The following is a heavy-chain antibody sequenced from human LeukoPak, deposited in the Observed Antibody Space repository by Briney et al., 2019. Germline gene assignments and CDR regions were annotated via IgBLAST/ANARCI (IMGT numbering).Heavy chain of an antibody. Sequence: GGSLRLSCAASGFTFSSYWMSWVRQAPGKGLEWVANIKQDGSEKYYVDSVKGRFTISRDNAKNSLYLQMNSLRAEDTAVYYCAREGGRDVLRFLEWPYYCYYYMGVWGKGTTVTVSS. CDR1: GFTFSSYW. CDR3: AREGGRDVLRFLEWPYYCYYYMGV. V-gene: IGHV3-7*01. D-gene: IGHD3-3*01. J-gene: IGHJ6*03. CDR2: IKQDGSEK.